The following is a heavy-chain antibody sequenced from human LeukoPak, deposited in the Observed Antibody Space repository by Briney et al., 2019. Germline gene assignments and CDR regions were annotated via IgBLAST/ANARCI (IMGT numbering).Heavy chain of an antibody. J-gene: IGHJ6*02. CDR3: ARGGNPGSYYYYGMDV. V-gene: IGHV3-30*06. CDR2: LSYDGSNK. CDR1: GFTFSSSE. Sequence: GGSLRLSCAASGFTFSSSEMNWVRPAPGKGLERVSLLSYDGSNKYYADSVKGRFSISRDNSKNTLYLQMNSLRAEDTAVYYCARGGNPGSYYYYGMDVWGQGTTVTVSS. D-gene: IGHD1-26*01.